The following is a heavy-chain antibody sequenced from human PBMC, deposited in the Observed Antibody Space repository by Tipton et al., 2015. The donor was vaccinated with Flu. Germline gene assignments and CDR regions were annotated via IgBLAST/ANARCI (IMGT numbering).Heavy chain of an antibody. CDR3: ARVGLVKVFGLLIRKLGDP. CDR1: GVSMTSDSYF. D-gene: IGHD3/OR15-3a*01. Sequence: TLSLTCTVSGVSMTSDSYFWGRNRQSPGKRLEWIGTMYHNGGTYFNPSLKSRVSLTLDTSKNQFSLKLKSVTAADTAVYYCARVGLVKVFGLLIRKLGDPWGQAAVVTVAP. V-gene: IGHV4-39*07. J-gene: IGHJ5*02. CDR2: MYHNGGT.